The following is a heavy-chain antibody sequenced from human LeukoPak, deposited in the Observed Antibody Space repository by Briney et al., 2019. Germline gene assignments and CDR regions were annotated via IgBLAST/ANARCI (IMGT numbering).Heavy chain of an antibody. V-gene: IGHV4-39*01. CDR1: GDSISTSSYY. J-gene: IGHJ4*02. CDR2: IYYSGST. D-gene: IGHD3-22*01. CDR3: ARSYYYDYRQIDY. Sequence: PSETLSLTCTVSGDSISTSSYYWGWIRQPPGKGLEWLGSIYYSGSTYYNPSLKSRVIISVDTSKNQFSLNLYSVTAADTAVFYCARSYYYDYRQIDYWGQGTLVTVSS.